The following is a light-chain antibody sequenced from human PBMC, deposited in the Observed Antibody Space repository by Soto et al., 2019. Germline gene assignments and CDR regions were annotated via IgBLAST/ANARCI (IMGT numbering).Light chain of an antibody. J-gene: IGLJ1*01. CDR2: EVS. CDR1: SSDVGGYNY. Sequence: QSALTQPASVSGSPRQSITISCTGTSSDVGGYNYVSWYQQHPGKAPKLMIYEVSNRPSGVSNRFSGSKSGNTASLTISGLQAEDDADYYCSSYTGSSTPYVFGTGTKLTVL. CDR3: SSYTGSSTPYV. V-gene: IGLV2-14*01.